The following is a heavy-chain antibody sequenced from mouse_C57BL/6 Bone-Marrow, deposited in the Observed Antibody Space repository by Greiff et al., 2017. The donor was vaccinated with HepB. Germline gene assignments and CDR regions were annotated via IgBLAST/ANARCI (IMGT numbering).Heavy chain of an antibody. D-gene: IGHD1-1*01. Sequence: QVQLQQSGAELVKPGASVKMSCKASGYTFTTYPIEWMKQNHGKSLEWIGNFHPYNDDTKYNEKFKGKATLTGEKSSSTVYLELSRLTSDDSAVYYCAGLTTVVAYYAMDYWGQGTSVTVSS. CDR3: AGLTTVVAYYAMDY. J-gene: IGHJ4*01. V-gene: IGHV1-47*01. CDR1: GYTFTTYP. CDR2: FHPYNDDT.